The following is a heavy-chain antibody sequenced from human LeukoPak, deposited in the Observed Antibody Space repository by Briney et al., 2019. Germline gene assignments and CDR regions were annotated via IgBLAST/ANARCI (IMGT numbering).Heavy chain of an antibody. CDR3: ARRSSIATRLFDF. Sequence: GESLKISCKGSGYSFTSYLIGWVRQMPGKGLEWMGIIYPGDSDTKYSPFFQGQVTISADKSITTTYLQWSSLKASDTAIYYCARRSSIATRLFDFWGQGTLVTVSS. CDR1: GYSFTSYL. V-gene: IGHV5-51*01. D-gene: IGHD6-6*01. CDR2: IYPGDSDT. J-gene: IGHJ4*02.